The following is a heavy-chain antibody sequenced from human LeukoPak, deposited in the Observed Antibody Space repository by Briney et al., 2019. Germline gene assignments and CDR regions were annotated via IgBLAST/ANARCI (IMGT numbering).Heavy chain of an antibody. J-gene: IGHJ6*03. CDR3: ARVSKQWSLLGYYYYYMDV. D-gene: IGHD6-19*01. CDR2: IYYSGST. CDR1: GGSISSYY. Sequence: SETLSLTCTVSGGSISSYYWSWIRQPPGKGLEWIGYIYYSGSTNYNPSLKSRVTISVDTSKNQFSLKLSSVTAADTAVYYCARVSKQWSLLGYYYYYMDVWGKGTTVTVSS. V-gene: IGHV4-59*01.